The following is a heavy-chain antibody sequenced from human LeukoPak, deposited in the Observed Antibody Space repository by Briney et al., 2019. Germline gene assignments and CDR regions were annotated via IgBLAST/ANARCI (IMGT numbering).Heavy chain of an antibody. J-gene: IGHJ6*02. D-gene: IGHD3-3*01. Sequence: GASVKVSCKASGYTFTSYDINWVRQATGQGLEWMGWMNPNSGNTGYAQKFQGRVTMTRNTSISTAYMELSSLRSEDTAVYYCARVGGTTSYYDFWSGYCHRGMDVWGQGTTVTVSS. CDR3: ARVGGTTSYYDFWSGYCHRGMDV. CDR1: GYTFTSYD. CDR2: MNPNSGNT. V-gene: IGHV1-8*01.